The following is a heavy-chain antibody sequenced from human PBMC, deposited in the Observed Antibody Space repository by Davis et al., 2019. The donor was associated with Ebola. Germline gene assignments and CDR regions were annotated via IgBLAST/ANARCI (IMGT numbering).Heavy chain of an antibody. D-gene: IGHD4-17*01. CDR2: IKQDGSEK. CDR3: VRESPTYGDYADY. Sequence: GESLKISCAASGFTFSNAWMSWVRQAPGKGLEWVANIKQDGSEKYYVDSVKGRFTISRDNAKNSLYLQMNSLRAEDTAVYYCVRESPTYGDYADYWGQGTLITVSS. V-gene: IGHV3-7*01. J-gene: IGHJ4*02. CDR1: GFTFSNAW.